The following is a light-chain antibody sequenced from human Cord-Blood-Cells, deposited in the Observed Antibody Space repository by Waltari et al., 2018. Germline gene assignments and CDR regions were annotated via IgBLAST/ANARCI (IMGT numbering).Light chain of an antibody. J-gene: IGKJ1*01. CDR3: QQSYSTPRT. Sequence: DIQMTQSPSSLSASVGDRVTSTCRASQSISSYLNWYQQKPGKAPKLLIYAASSLQSGVPSRFRGSGSGTDFTLTISSLQPEDFATYYCQQSYSTPRTFGQGTKVEIK. CDR2: AAS. V-gene: IGKV1-39*01. CDR1: QSISSY.